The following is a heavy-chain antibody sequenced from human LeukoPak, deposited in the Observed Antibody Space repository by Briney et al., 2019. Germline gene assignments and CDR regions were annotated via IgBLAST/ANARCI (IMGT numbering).Heavy chain of an antibody. D-gene: IGHD6-19*01. V-gene: IGHV4-38-2*02. J-gene: IGHJ2*01. CDR2: IYHSGST. CDR1: GYSISSGYY. Sequence: SETLSLTCAVSGYSISSGYYWGWIRQPPGKGLEWIGSIYHSGSTYYNPSLKSRVTIPVDTSKNQFSLKLSSVTAADTAVYYCAREVAGSENWYFDLWGRGTLVTVSS. CDR3: AREVAGSENWYFDL.